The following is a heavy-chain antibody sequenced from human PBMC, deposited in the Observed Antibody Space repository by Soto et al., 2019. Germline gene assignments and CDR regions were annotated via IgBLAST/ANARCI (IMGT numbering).Heavy chain of an antibody. Sequence: QVQLVQSGAEVKQPGSSVKVSCTSSGGAFSNYAVSWVRQAPGQGLEWMGAVMPTLGAVVYVQKFQGRLTIFTDESTKTAYLNLCRLTFESAAIYSCAASRGFYDDMDAWGQGTSLTVSS. V-gene: IGHV1-69*01. D-gene: IGHD3-22*01. J-gene: IGHJ6*02. CDR1: GGAFSNYA. CDR2: VMPTLGAV. CDR3: AASRGFYDDMDA.